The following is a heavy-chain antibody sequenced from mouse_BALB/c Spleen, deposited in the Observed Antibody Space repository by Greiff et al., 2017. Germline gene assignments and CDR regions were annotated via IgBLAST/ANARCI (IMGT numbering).Heavy chain of an antibody. D-gene: IGHD2-2*01. CDR1: GFTFSSYG. CDR3: ARDYGYDPWFAY. V-gene: IGHV5-6-3*01. CDR2: INSNGGSN. Sequence: EVKLMESGGGLVQPGGSLKLSCAASGFTFSSYGMSWVRQTPDKRLELVATINSNGGSNYYPDSVKGRFTISRDNAKNTLYLQMSSLKSEDTAMYYCARDYGYDPWFAYWGQGTLGTVSA. J-gene: IGHJ3*01.